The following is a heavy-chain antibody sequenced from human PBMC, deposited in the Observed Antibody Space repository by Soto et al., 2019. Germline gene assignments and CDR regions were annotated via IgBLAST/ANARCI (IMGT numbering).Heavy chain of an antibody. CDR2: INGGNGDT. CDR1: GYTFTGYA. D-gene: IGHD2-2*01. CDR3: ARGYCSSTSCQYYFDF. Sequence: QVQLVQSGAEVKKPGASVKVSCKASGYTFTGYAIHWERQAPGQRHEWMGWINGGNGDTKYSQKFQGRVTITRDTSASTAYMELTSLGSEDTAVYHCARGYCSSTSCQYYFDFWGQGTLVTVSS. V-gene: IGHV1-3*01. J-gene: IGHJ4*02.